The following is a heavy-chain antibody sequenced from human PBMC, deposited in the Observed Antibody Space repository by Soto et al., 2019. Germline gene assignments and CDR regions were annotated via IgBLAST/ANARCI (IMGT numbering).Heavy chain of an antibody. J-gene: IGHJ6*02. D-gene: IGHD5-12*01. CDR1: GYTFTSYY. CDR3: ARGYIVATILPRYGMDV. CDR2: INPSGGST. V-gene: IGHV1-46*01. Sequence: ASVKVSCKASGYTFTSYYMHWVRQAPGQGLEWMGIINPSGGSTSYAQKFQGRVTMTRDTSTSTVYMELSSLRSEDTAVYYCARGYIVATILPRYGMDVWGQGTTVTVSS.